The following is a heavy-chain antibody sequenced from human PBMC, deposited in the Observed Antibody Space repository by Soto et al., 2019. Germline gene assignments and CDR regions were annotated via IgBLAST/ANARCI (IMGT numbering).Heavy chain of an antibody. CDR1: GGSLRGNSYY. J-gene: IGHJ4*02. Sequence: SETLSLTCTVSGGSLRGNSYYWSWIRQSPGKGLEWIGYTYYSGSTNSNPSLNSRVTLSVDMAQNQFSLKLSSVTAADTAVYYCARDKITGLFDYWGQGTLVTVS. CDR3: ARDKITGLFDY. V-gene: IGHV4-61*01. D-gene: IGHD2-8*02. CDR2: TYYSGST.